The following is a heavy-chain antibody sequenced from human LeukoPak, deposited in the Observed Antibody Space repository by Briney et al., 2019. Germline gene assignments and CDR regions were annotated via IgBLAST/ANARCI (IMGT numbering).Heavy chain of an antibody. CDR1: RGSISSSSYY. J-gene: IGHJ6*02. CDR3: ARTSGWYGRYYYYYGMDV. V-gene: IGHV4-39*07. D-gene: IGHD6-19*01. CDR2: IYHSGST. Sequence: PSETLSLTCTVSRGSISSSSYYWGWIRQPPGKGLEWIGSIYHSGSTNYNPSLKSRVTISVDTSKNQFSLKLSSVTAADTAVYYCARTSGWYGRYYYYYGMDVWGQGTTVTVSS.